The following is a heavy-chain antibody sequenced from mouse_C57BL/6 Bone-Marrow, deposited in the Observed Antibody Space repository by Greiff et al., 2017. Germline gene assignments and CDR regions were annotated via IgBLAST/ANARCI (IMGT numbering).Heavy chain of an antibody. CDR1: EYEFPSPD. CDR2: INSDGGST. J-gene: IGHJ1*03. D-gene: IGHD4-1*01. V-gene: IGHV5-2*01. Sequence: EVKLQESGGGLVQPGESLKLSCESNEYEFPSPDMSWVRKTPEKRLELVAAINSDGGSTYYPDTMEGRFIISRDNTKKTLYLQMSSLRSEDTALYYCARGGGTGYFDVWGTGTTVTVSS. CDR3: ARGGGTGYFDV.